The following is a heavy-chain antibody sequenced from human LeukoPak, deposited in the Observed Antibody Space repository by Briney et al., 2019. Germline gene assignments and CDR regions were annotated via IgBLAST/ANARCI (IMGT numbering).Heavy chain of an antibody. CDR3: ARGPYCTNGVCYPTHSFDY. CDR2: INHSGST. V-gene: IGHV4-34*01. D-gene: IGHD2-8*01. J-gene: IGHJ4*02. CDR1: GGSFSGYY. Sequence: SETLSLTCAVYGGSFSGYYWSWIRQPPGKGLEWIGEINHSGSTNYNPSLKSRVTMSVDTSKNQFSLKLSSVTAADTAVYYCARGPYCTNGVCYPTHSFDYWGQGTLVTVSS.